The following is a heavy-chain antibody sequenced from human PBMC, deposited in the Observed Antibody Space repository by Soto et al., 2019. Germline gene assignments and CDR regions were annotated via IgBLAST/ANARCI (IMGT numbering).Heavy chain of an antibody. CDR1: GFTFSGSA. D-gene: IGHD3-3*01. Sequence: EVQLVESGGGLVQPGGSLKLSCAASGFTFSGSAMHWVRQASGKGLEWVGRIRSKANSYATAYAASVKGRFTISRDDSKTTAYLQMKSLKTEDTAVYYCTRHDSNYDFWSGSPPRYGMDVWGQGTTVTVSS. CDR3: TRHDSNYDFWSGSPPRYGMDV. V-gene: IGHV3-73*01. CDR2: IRSKANSYAT. J-gene: IGHJ6*02.